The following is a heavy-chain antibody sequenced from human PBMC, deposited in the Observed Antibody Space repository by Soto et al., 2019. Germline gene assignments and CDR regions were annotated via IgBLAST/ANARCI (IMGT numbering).Heavy chain of an antibody. CDR3: ARDRSGYDQTPDY. J-gene: IGHJ4*02. Sequence: GGSLRLSCEATGFTFRSYGMHWVRQAPGKGLEWVAVTWYDGNNKYYADSVKGRFTISRDNSKNTLYLQMSSLRAEDTAVYYCARDRSGYDQTPDYWGQGTLVTVSS. CDR2: TWYDGNNK. D-gene: IGHD5-12*01. V-gene: IGHV3-33*01. CDR1: GFTFRSYG.